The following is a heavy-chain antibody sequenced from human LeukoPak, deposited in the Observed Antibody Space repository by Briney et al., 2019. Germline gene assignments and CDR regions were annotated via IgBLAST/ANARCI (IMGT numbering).Heavy chain of an antibody. CDR1: GGSISSYY. CDR2: IYYSGST. Sequence: SETLSLTCTVSGGSISSYYWSWIRQSPGKGLEWIGYIYYSGSTNYNPSLKSRVTISVDTSKNQFSLKLSSVTAADTAVYYCARVSFGAAAYYYYGMDVWGQGTTVTVSS. V-gene: IGHV4-59*08. CDR3: ARVSFGAAAYYYYGMDV. J-gene: IGHJ6*02. D-gene: IGHD3-16*01.